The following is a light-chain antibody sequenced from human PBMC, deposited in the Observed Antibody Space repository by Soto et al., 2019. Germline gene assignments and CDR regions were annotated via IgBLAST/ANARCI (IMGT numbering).Light chain of an antibody. V-gene: IGKV3-20*01. CDR1: QSVSSSY. J-gene: IGKJ1*01. CDR3: QQYGSSPWT. CDR2: GAS. Sequence: EIVLTQSPGTLSLSPGERATLSCRASQSVSSSYLAWYQQKPGQAPRLLIYGASSRATGIPDRFSGSGSGTDFTLTSSTLKPRDFAVYYGQQYGSSPWTFVQGTKVETK.